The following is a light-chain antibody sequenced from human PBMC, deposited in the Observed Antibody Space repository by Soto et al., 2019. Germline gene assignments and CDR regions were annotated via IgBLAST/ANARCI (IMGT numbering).Light chain of an antibody. CDR1: SSDVGAYDF. Sequence: LTQPASVSGSPGQSITISCTGTSSDVGAYDFVSWYQQHPDKAPKLMIYEVRNRPSGVSNRFSGSKSVNTATLTISGLQAEDEADYYCSSYTTSSTRVFGTGTKVTVL. J-gene: IGLJ1*01. CDR2: EVR. V-gene: IGLV2-14*03. CDR3: SSYTTSSTRV.